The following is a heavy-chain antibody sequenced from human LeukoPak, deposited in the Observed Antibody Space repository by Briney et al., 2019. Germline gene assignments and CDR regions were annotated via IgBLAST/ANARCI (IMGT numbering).Heavy chain of an antibody. CDR3: ATDRITMVRGVIMKGGFDY. CDR1: GYTLTELS. Sequence: ASVKVSCKVSGYTLTELSMHWVRQAPGTGLEWMGGFDPEDGETIYAQKFQGRVTMTEDTSTDTAYMELSSLRSEDTAVYYCATDRITMVRGVIMKGGFDYCGQGTLVTVSS. CDR2: FDPEDGET. V-gene: IGHV1-24*01. J-gene: IGHJ4*02. D-gene: IGHD3-10*01.